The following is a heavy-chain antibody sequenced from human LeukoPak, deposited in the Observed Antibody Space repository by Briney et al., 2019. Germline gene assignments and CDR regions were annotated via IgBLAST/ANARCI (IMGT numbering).Heavy chain of an antibody. V-gene: IGHV3-7*01. CDR2: IEPDGSEK. J-gene: IGHJ6*02. Sequence: GGSLRLSGAASGFTFRDYWMTWVRQAAGKGLEWVASIEPDGSEKYYADSVKGRFTLSRDNVENSLYLQMNTLRVDDTAVYYCAQGHYHMDVGGHGTTVTVSS. CDR3: AQGHYHMDV. CDR1: GFTFRDYW.